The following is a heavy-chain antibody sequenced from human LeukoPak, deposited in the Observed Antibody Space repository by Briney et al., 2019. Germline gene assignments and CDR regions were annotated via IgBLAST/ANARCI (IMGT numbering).Heavy chain of an antibody. CDR2: INPNSGGT. J-gene: IGHJ4*02. V-gene: IGHV1-2*02. CDR3: ARQEGFQGTNDY. Sequence: ASVKVFCKASGYTFTGYYMHWVRQAPGQGLEWMGWINPNSGGTNYAQKFQGRVTMTRDTSTSTVYMELSSLRSEDTAVYYCARQEGFQGTNDYWGQGTLVTVSS. CDR1: GYTFTGYY. D-gene: IGHD1-14*01.